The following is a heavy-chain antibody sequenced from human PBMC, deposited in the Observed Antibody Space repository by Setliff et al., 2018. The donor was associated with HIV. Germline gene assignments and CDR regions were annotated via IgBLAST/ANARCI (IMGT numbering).Heavy chain of an antibody. CDR3: ARGVRVTVVQRGSSFDY. Sequence: ASVKVSCKSSGGIFSTSSINWVRQAPGQGLEWMGGFNPIFTTPDYAQKFQDRVTMTADESTSTAHMELRGLRSEDKAVYFCARGVRVTVVQRGSSFDYWGQGTLVTVSS. V-gene: IGHV1-69*13. D-gene: IGHD2-21*02. J-gene: IGHJ4*02. CDR1: GGIFSTSS. CDR2: FNPIFTTP.